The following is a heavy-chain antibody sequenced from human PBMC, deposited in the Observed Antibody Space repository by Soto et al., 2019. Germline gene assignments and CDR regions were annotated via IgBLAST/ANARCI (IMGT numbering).Heavy chain of an antibody. V-gene: IGHV4-38-2*01. CDR2: IYHSGST. D-gene: IGHD3-22*01. CDR3: ARVASTYCHYSSGYLIHLIDWLVP. J-gene: IGHJ5*02. CDR1: GYSISSGYY. Sequence: SETLSLTCAVSGYSISSGYYWGWIRPPPGKGLEWNGSIYHSGSTYYNPSLKSRVTLSVDTSKNQFSLKLSSVTAADTAVYYCARVASTYCHYSSGYLIHLIDWLVPLGQGTLVTVSS.